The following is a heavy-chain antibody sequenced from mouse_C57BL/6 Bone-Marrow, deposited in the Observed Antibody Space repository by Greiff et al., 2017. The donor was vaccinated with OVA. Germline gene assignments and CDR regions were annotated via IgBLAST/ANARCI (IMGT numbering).Heavy chain of an antibody. Sequence: VQLQESGAELVRPGPSVKVSCKASGYAFTNYLIEWVTQRPGQGLEWIGVINPESGGTKYNEKFKGKATQTADKSSSTAYMQLRSLTSEDSAGYFCATYYSNLDYWGQGTTLTVSS. D-gene: IGHD2-5*01. CDR3: ATYYSNLDY. J-gene: IGHJ2*01. V-gene: IGHV1-54*01. CDR2: INPESGGT. CDR1: GYAFTNYL.